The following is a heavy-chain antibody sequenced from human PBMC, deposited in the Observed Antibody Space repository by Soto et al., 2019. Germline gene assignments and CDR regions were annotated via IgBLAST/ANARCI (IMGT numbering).Heavy chain of an antibody. CDR2: ISGSGVST. V-gene: IGHV3-23*01. CDR1: GFTFSSYA. CDR3: AKDHYYDSSCYNMPSWAFDI. Sequence: EVQLLESGGGLVQPGGSLRLSCAASGFTFSSYAMSWVRQAPGKGLEWVSAISGSGVSTYYADSVKCRFTISRDNSKTTLYLQMNSLRAEDTAVYYCAKDHYYDSSCYNMPSWAFDIWGQGTMVTVSS. J-gene: IGHJ3*02. D-gene: IGHD3-22*01.